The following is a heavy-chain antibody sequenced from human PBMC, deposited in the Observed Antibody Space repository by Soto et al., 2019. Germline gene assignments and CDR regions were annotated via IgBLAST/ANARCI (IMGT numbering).Heavy chain of an antibody. CDR3: AKAPLKGGYYGMDV. CDR1: GFTFSSYA. J-gene: IGHJ6*02. CDR2: ISGSGSST. Sequence: GGSLRLSCAASGFTFSSYAVSWVRQAPGKGLEWVSAISGSGSSTYYADSVKGRFTISRDNSKNTLYLQMNSLRAEDTAVYYCAKAPLKGGYYGMDVWGQGTTVTVSS. D-gene: IGHD3-16*01. V-gene: IGHV3-23*01.